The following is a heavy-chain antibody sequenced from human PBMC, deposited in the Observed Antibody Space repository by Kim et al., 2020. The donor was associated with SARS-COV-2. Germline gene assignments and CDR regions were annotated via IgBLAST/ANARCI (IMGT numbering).Heavy chain of an antibody. J-gene: IGHJ4*01. CDR2: IYTSGTT. Sequence: SETLSLTCTVSGASINNHHWSWIRQSAGRGLEWIGRIYTSGTTDYNPSLKNRVTMSVDTSKNQLSLKLNSVTAADTAVYYCAREFRKAVFRVDRDYYFD. D-gene: IGHD3-3*01. V-gene: IGHV4-4*07. CDR3: AREFRKAVFRVDRDYYFD. CDR1: GASINNHH.